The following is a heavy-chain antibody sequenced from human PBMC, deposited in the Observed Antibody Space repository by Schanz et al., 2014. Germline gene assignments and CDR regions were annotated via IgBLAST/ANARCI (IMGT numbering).Heavy chain of an antibody. CDR3: ARDRGYGADP. Sequence: QVQLQESGPGLVKPSETLSLTCTVFGGSISSYYWSWIRQPPGKGLEWIGYFYYSGSTNYNPSLKSRVTISVDTSKNQVSLKLSSVTAADTAVYYCARDRGYGADPWGQGTLVTVSS. CDR1: GGSISSYY. D-gene: IGHD3-10*01. V-gene: IGHV4-59*01. CDR2: FYYSGST. J-gene: IGHJ5*02.